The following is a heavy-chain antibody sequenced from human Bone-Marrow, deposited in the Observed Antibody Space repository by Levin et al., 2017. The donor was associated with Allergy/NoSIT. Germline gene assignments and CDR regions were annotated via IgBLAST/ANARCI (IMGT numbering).Heavy chain of an antibody. CDR1: GFIFSNYA. Sequence: SCAASGFIFSNYAMHWVRQAPGKGLEWVAVISYDGEKKYYGDSVKGRFTISRDNSKNTLYLQMNSLRPEDTAVHYCARGAGGFDYWGQGTLVTVSS. CDR3: ARGAGGFDY. D-gene: IGHD3-16*01. V-gene: IGHV3-30*04. J-gene: IGHJ4*02. CDR2: ISYDGEKK.